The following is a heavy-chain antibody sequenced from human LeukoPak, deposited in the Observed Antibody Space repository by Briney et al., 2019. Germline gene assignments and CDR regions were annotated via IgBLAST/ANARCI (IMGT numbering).Heavy chain of an antibody. J-gene: IGHJ4*02. CDR1: DYSISSGYF. V-gene: IGHV4-38-2*02. CDR2: ISHTGST. Sequence: MASETLSLTCTVSDYSISSGYFWGWIRQPPGKGLEWIGGISHTGSTYYNPSLKSRVTISVDTSNNQFSLKLSSVTAADTAVYFCARSRTVDYWGQGTLVTVSS. CDR3: ARSRTVDY.